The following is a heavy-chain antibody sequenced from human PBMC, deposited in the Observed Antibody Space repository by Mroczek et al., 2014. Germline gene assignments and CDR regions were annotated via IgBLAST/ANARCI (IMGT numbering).Heavy chain of an antibody. CDR2: INPNSGGT. D-gene: IGHD1-7*01. V-gene: IGHV1-2*02. Sequence: VQLVESGAEVKKPGASVKVSCKASGYTFTGYYMHWVRQAPGQGLEWMGWINPNSGGTNYAQKFQGRVTMTRDTSISTAYMELSRLRSDDTAVYYCARLRKTRELLFGAFDIWGQGTMVTVSS. J-gene: IGHJ3*02. CDR3: ARLRKTRELLFGAFDI. CDR1: GYTFTGYY.